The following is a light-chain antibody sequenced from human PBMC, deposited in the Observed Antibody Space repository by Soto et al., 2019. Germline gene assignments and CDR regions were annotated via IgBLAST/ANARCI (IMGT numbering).Light chain of an antibody. V-gene: IGKV3-11*01. CDR1: PTVSSS. CDR2: DAS. CDR3: QQRSNWPFT. J-gene: IGKJ4*01. Sequence: PGDRATLSCRASPTVSSSLAWYQQKPGQTPRLLIYDASNRATGIPARFTGSGSGTDFTLTVSSLEPEDFAVYYCQQRSNWPFTFGGGTKLEIK.